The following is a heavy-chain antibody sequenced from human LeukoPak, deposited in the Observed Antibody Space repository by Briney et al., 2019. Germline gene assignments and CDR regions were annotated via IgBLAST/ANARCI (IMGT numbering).Heavy chain of an antibody. CDR1: GYSISSGYY. CDR2: IYHSGST. Sequence: SETLSLTCTVSGYSISSGYYWGWIRQPPGKGLEWIGSIYHSGSTYHNPSLKSRVTISVDTSKDQFSLKLSSVTAADTAVYYCARGKSWFDPWGQGTLVTVSS. J-gene: IGHJ5*02. CDR3: ARGKSWFDP. V-gene: IGHV4-38-2*02.